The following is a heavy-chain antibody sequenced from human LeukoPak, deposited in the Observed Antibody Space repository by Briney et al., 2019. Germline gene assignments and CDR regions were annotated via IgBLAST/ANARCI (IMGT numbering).Heavy chain of an antibody. Sequence: GGSLRLSCAASGFTFSSYGMHWVRQAPGKGLEWVAVISYDGSNKYYADSVKGRFTISRDNSKNTLYLQMNSLRAEDTAVYYCAKSYQLLPFDYWGQGTLVTVSS. CDR2: ISYDGSNK. V-gene: IGHV3-30*18. D-gene: IGHD2-2*01. CDR3: AKSYQLLPFDY. J-gene: IGHJ4*02. CDR1: GFTFSSYG.